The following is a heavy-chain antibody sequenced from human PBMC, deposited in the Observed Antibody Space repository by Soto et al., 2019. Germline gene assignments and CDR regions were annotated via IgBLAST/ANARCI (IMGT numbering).Heavy chain of an antibody. J-gene: IGHJ6*03. CDR2: FNPDSGET. CDR3: ATGRGATYYYYYYMDV. V-gene: IGHV1-24*01. CDR1: GYTLTELS. D-gene: IGHD3-10*01. Sequence: ASVKVSCKVSGYTLTELSMHWVRQAPGKGLECMGGFNPDSGETGYAQKFQGRVTMTGNTSISTAYMELSSLRSEDTAVYYCATGRGATYYYYYYMDVWGKGTTVTVSS.